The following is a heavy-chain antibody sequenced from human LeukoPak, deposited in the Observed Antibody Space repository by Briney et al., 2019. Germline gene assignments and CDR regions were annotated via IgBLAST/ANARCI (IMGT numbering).Heavy chain of an antibody. J-gene: IGHJ4*02. CDR2: IYYSGIT. Sequence: SETLSLTCTVSGGSINNSNSFWAWIRQPPGKGLEWIGTIYYSGITHYSPSLKSRVTISVDTSKNQFSLKLSSVTATDTALYYCARRVYGTSQYYWGQGTLVTVSS. CDR1: GGSINNSNSF. CDR3: ARRVYGTSQYY. D-gene: IGHD5/OR15-5a*01. V-gene: IGHV4-39*01.